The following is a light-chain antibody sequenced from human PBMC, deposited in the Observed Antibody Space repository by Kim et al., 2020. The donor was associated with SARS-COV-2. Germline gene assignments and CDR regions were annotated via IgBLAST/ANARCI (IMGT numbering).Light chain of an antibody. CDR1: SSDVGNYNY. V-gene: IGLV2-8*01. CDR3: SSYAGSHNLV. Sequence: GQSVTISCTGTSSDVGNYNYVSWYQQHPGKAPKLMIYEVSKRPSGVPDRFSGSKSGNTASLTVSGLQAEDEADYYCSSYAGSHNLVFGGGTKLTVL. J-gene: IGLJ2*01. CDR2: EVS.